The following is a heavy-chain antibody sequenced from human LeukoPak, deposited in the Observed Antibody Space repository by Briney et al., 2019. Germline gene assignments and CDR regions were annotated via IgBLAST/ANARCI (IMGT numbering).Heavy chain of an antibody. CDR2: INHSGST. CDR1: GGSFGGYY. D-gene: IGHD6-13*01. V-gene: IGHV4-34*01. Sequence: SETLSLTCAVYGGSFGGYYWSWIRQPPGKGLEWIGEINHSGSTNYSPSLKSRVTISVDTSKNLFSLKLSSVTAADTAVYYCARSEGIAAAAPFDYWGQGTLVTVSS. J-gene: IGHJ4*02. CDR3: ARSEGIAAAAPFDY.